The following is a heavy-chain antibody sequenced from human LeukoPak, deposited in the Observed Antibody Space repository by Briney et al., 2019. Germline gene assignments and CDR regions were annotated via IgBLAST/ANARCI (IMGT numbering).Heavy chain of an antibody. V-gene: IGHV3-21*01. J-gene: IGHJ4*02. CDR3: ARDLAGYCSSTSCYHD. CDR2: ISSSSSYI. D-gene: IGHD2-2*01. CDR1: GFTFSSYG. Sequence: GGSLRLSCAASGFTFSSYGMHWVRQAPGKGLEWVSSISSSSSYIYYADSVEGRFTISRDNAKNSLYLQMNSLRAEDTAVYYCARDLAGYCSSTSCYHDWGQGTLVTVSS.